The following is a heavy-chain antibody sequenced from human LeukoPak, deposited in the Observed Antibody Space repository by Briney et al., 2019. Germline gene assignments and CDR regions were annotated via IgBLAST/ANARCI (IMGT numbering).Heavy chain of an antibody. CDR2: ISGSGGST. V-gene: IGHV3-23*01. CDR3: AILYSSSWFDY. Sequence: GSLRLSCAASGFSFDRHWMGWVRRAPGKGLEWVSAISGSGGSTYYADSVKGRFTISRDNSKNTLYLQMNSLRAEDTAVYYCAILYSSSWFDYWGQGTLVTVSS. CDR1: GFSFDRHW. J-gene: IGHJ4*02. D-gene: IGHD6-13*01.